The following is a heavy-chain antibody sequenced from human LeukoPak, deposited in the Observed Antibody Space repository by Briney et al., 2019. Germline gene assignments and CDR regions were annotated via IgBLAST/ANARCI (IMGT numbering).Heavy chain of an antibody. V-gene: IGHV3-9*01. J-gene: IGHJ4*02. CDR1: GFIFNNYG. CDR2: ISWNSGSI. Sequence: GGSLRLSCAASGFIFNNYGIHWVRQAPGKGLEWVSGISWNSGSIGYADSVKGRFTISRDNAKNSLYLQMNSLRAEDTAVYYCASIVYSGYDSNDYWGQGTLVTVSS. CDR3: ASIVYSGYDSNDY. D-gene: IGHD5-12*01.